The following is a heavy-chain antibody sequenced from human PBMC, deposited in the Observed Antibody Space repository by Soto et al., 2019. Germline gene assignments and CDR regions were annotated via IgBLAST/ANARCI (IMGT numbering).Heavy chain of an antibody. Sequence: PSETLSLTCTVSGGSISSYYWSWIRQPPGKGLEWIGYIYYSGSTDYNPSLKSRVTISVDTSKNQFSLKLSSVTAADTAVYYCARRYGGHFDYWGQGTLVTVS. J-gene: IGHJ4*02. CDR2: IYYSGST. V-gene: IGHV4-59*08. D-gene: IGHD4-17*01. CDR1: GGSISSYY. CDR3: ARRYGGHFDY.